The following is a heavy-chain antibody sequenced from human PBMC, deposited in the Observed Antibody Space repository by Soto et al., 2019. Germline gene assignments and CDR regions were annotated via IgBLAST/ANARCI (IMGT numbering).Heavy chain of an antibody. D-gene: IGHD3-22*01. V-gene: IGHV1-58*01. CDR2: IVVGSGNT. CDR3: AAEGRKYYYDSSGSYP. CDR1: GFTFTSSA. Sequence: SVKVSCKASGFTFTSSAVQWVRQARGQRLEWIGWIVVGSGNTNYAQKFQERVTITRDMSTSTAYMELSSLRSEDTAVYYCAAEGRKYYYDSSGSYPWGQATLGTVSP. J-gene: IGHJ5*02.